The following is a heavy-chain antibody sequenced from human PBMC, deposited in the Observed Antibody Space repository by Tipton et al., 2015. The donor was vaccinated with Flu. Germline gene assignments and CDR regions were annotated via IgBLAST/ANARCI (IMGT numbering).Heavy chain of an antibody. CDR3: ARGRVEKKSQVLLRSYYYGRDV. D-gene: IGHD2-2*01. J-gene: IGHJ6*02. V-gene: IGHV4-34*01. CDR1: GGSFSGYY. Sequence: TLSLTCAVYGGSFSGYYWSWIRQPPGKGLEWIGEINHSGSTNYNPSLKSRDTISVDTSKNQFSLKLSSVTAADTAVYYCARGRVEKKSQVLLRSYYYGRDVWGQGTTVTVSS. CDR2: INHSGST.